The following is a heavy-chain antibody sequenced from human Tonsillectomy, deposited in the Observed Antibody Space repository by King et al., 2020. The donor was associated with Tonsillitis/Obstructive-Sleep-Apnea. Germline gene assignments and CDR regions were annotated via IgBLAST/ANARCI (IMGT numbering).Heavy chain of an antibody. D-gene: IGHD6-19*01. V-gene: IGHV2-5*02. CDR1: GFSLSTSGVG. CDR2: IYWDDDK. CDR3: AHVVSSGLGPEQWLVRGRAFDI. J-gene: IGHJ3*02. Sequence: LKESGPTLVKPTQTLTLTCTFSGFSLSTSGVGVGWIRQPPGKALEWLALIYWDDDKRYSPSLKTRLTITKDTSKNQVVLTMTNMDPVDTARYYCAHVVSSGLGPEQWLVRGRAFDIWGQGTMVTVSS.